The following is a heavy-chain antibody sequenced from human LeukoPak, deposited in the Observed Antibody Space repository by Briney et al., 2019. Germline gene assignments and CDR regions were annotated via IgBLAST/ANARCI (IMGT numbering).Heavy chain of an antibody. CDR1: GYTFTSYG. CDR2: ISAYNGNT. Sequence: EASVKVSCKASGYTFTSYGISWVRQAPGQGLEWMGWISAYNGNTNYAQKLQGRVTITRNTSISTAYMELSSLRSEDTAVYYCARGYDFWSGFLDYWGQGTLVTVSS. V-gene: IGHV1-18*01. D-gene: IGHD3-3*01. CDR3: ARGYDFWSGFLDY. J-gene: IGHJ4*02.